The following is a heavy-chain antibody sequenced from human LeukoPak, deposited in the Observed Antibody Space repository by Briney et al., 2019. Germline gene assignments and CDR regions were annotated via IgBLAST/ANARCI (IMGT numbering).Heavy chain of an antibody. CDR3: ARDHDSSGYYPYYFDY. V-gene: IGHV1-8*01. Sequence: ASVKVSCKASGYTFTSYDINWVRQATGQGLEWMGWMNPNSGNTGYAQKFQGRVTMTRNTSISTAYMELSSLRSEDTAVYNCARDHDSSGYYPYYFDYWGQGTLVTVSS. CDR2: MNPNSGNT. CDR1: GYTFTSYD. D-gene: IGHD3-22*01. J-gene: IGHJ4*02.